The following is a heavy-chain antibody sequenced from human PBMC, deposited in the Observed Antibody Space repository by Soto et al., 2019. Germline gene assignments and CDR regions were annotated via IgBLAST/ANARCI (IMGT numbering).Heavy chain of an antibody. D-gene: IGHD5-18*01. CDR1: GLTFSHYT. V-gene: IGHV3-21*01. Sequence: GSLRLSCAASGLTFSHYTMNWVRQAPGKGLEWVSSISSSSSYIYYADSVKGRFTISRDNAKNSLYLQMNSLRAEDTAVYYCARDFRGYSYAFDIWGQGTMVTVSS. J-gene: IGHJ3*02. CDR2: ISSSSSYI. CDR3: ARDFRGYSYAFDI.